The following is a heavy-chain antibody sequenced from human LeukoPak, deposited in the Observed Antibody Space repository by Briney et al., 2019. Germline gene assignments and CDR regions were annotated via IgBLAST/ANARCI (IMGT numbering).Heavy chain of an antibody. V-gene: IGHV4-39*07. CDR1: GFTFSSYS. J-gene: IGHJ4*02. CDR2: IYYSGST. CDR3: AGGIVVVVAASVDY. Sequence: GPLRLSCAASGFTFSSYSMNWVRQAPGKGLEWIGSIYYSGSTYYNPSLKSRVTISVDTSKNPFSLKLSSVTAADTAVYYCAGGIVVVVAASVDYWGQGTLVTVSS. D-gene: IGHD2-15*01.